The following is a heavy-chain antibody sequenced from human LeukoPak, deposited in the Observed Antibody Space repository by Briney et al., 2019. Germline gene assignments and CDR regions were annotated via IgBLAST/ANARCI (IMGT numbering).Heavy chain of an antibody. Sequence: GGSLRLSCAASGFTFSSYAMSWVRQAPGKGQECVSAISGSGHGTYYADSVKGRFTISRDNSKNTLYLQMNSLRAEDTAVYYCAKVVRGYYYVGYDYWGQGTLVTVSS. D-gene: IGHD3-22*01. CDR2: ISGSGHGT. CDR1: GFTFSSYA. CDR3: AKVVRGYYYVGYDY. J-gene: IGHJ4*02. V-gene: IGHV3-23*01.